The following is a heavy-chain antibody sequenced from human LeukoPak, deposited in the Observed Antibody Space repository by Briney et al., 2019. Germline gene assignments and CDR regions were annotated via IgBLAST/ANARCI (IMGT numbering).Heavy chain of an antibody. CDR3: ARASQTDVDTAMVFDY. CDR2: IYYTGST. Sequence: SETLSLTCTVSGGSISSYYWSWIRQPPGKGLEWIGYIYYTGSTNYNLSLKSRVTISVDTSKNQFSLKLSSVTAAGTAVYYCARASQTDVDTAMVFDYWGQGTLVTVSS. D-gene: IGHD5-18*01. CDR1: GGSISSYY. J-gene: IGHJ4*02. V-gene: IGHV4-59*01.